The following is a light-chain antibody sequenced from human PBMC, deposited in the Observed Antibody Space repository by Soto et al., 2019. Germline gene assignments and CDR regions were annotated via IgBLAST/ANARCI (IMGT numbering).Light chain of an antibody. CDR1: QRITTS. V-gene: IGKV1-39*01. J-gene: IGKJ2*01. CDR2: AAS. CDR3: QQSYSTPDT. Sequence: DIQMSQSPSSRSASVGDRVTITCRASQRITTSLNWYQQKAGKAPKLLIYAASSVQSGVPSRFSGSGSGTYFTLTISSLQPEESATYYCQQSYSTPDTFGQGTKLEIK.